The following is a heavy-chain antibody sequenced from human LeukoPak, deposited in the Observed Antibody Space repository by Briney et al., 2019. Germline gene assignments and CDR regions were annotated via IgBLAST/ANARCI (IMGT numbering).Heavy chain of an antibody. Sequence: PSETLSLTCAVYGGSFGSYYWSWIRQPPGEGLEWIGEINHSGNTYYNPTLKSRVTISVDTSKNQFSLELNSVTAADTAVYYCARHRYYDTSGSLRYVFDIWGQGTMVTVSS. D-gene: IGHD3-22*01. CDR1: GGSFGSYY. CDR2: INHSGNT. V-gene: IGHV4-34*01. CDR3: ARHRYYDTSGSLRYVFDI. J-gene: IGHJ3*02.